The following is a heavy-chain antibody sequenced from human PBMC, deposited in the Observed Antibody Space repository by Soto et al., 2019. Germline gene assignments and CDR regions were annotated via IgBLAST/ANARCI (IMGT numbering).Heavy chain of an antibody. D-gene: IGHD3-3*01. CDR2: IIPIFGTA. CDR3: ARDHRKPLEWSSSDAFDI. V-gene: IGHV1-69*12. J-gene: IGHJ3*02. Sequence: QVQLVQSGAEVKKPGSSVKVSCKASGGTFSSYAISWVRQAPGQGLEWMGGIIPIFGTANYAQKFQGRVTITADESTSTAYMELSSLRSEDTAVYYCARDHRKPLEWSSSDAFDIWGQGTMVTVSS. CDR1: GGTFSSYA.